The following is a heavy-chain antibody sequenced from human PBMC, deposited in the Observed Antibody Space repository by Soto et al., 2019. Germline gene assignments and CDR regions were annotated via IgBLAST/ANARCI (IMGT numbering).Heavy chain of an antibody. V-gene: IGHV2-5*02. Sequence: QITLKESGTTLVKPTQTLTLTCTFSGFSLSTSGVGVGWIRQPPGKALEWLALIYWDDDKRYSPSLKSRLTITKDTSKNQVVLTMTNMDPVDTATYYCAHGYCSSPSCYASGNWFDPWGQGTLVTVSS. CDR1: GFSLSTSGVG. J-gene: IGHJ5*02. CDR3: AHGYCSSPSCYASGNWFDP. D-gene: IGHD2-2*01. CDR2: IYWDDDK.